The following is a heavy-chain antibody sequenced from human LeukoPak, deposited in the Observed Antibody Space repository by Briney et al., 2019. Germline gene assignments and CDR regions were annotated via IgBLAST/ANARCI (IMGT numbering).Heavy chain of an antibody. CDR3: ARHRAYSSSSPFDY. J-gene: IGHJ4*02. Sequence: SKTLSLTCSVSGGSISSLYWSWIRQPPGKGLEWIGYIYYTGSTNYNPSLKSRVTIFVDMSKNQLSLRLSSVTAADTALYYCARHRAYSSSSPFDYWGQGTLVTVSS. D-gene: IGHD6-6*01. CDR1: GGSISSLY. CDR2: IYYTGST. V-gene: IGHV4-59*08.